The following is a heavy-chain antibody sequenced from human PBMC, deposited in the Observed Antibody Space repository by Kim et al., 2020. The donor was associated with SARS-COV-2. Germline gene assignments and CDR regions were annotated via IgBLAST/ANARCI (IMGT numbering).Heavy chain of an antibody. Sequence: SETLSLTCAVYGGSFSGYYWSWIRQPPGKGLEWIGEINHSGSTNYNPSLKSRVTISVDTSKNQFSLKLSSVTAADTAVYYCARCRRYDKASGGREVVPAAMGPYYDYGMDVWGQGTTVTVSS. J-gene: IGHJ6*02. D-gene: IGHD2-2*01. CDR3: ARCRRYDKASGGREVVPAAMGPYYDYGMDV. CDR2: INHSGST. CDR1: GGSFSGYY. V-gene: IGHV4-34*01.